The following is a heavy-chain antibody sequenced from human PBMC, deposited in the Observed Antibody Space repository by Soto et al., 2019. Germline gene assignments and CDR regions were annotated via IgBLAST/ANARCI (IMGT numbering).Heavy chain of an antibody. D-gene: IGHD3-22*01. CDR1: GYSIRRGYY. J-gene: IGHJ4*02. V-gene: IGHV4-38-2*02. Sequence: PSETLSLTCGVSGYSIRRGYYWGWIRQPPGKGLEWIGSIYHSGSTYYNPSLKSRVTISVDTSKNKFSLKLRSVTAADTAVYYCARDRKDSSGYYLGYWGQGTLVT. CDR3: ARDRKDSSGYYLGY. CDR2: IYHSGST.